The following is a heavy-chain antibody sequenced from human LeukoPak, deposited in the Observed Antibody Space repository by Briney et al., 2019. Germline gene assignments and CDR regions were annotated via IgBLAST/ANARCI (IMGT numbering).Heavy chain of an antibody. D-gene: IGHD3-3*01. CDR3: ARGTNNPRNTVFGVVTLYYLDY. CDR2: MNPNGANT. J-gene: IGHJ4*02. Sequence: ASVKVSCKTSGYTFTNYDITWVRQAPGQGLEWMGWMNPNGANTGYAQKFQGRVSITRDTSIGTAYMELSSLRSEDTAVYYCARGTNNPRNTVFGVVTLYYLDYWGQGTLVTVSS. V-gene: IGHV1-8*03. CDR1: GYTFTNYD.